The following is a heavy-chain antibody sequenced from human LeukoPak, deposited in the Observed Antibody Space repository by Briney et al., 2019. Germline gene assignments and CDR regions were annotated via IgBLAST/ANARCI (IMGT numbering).Heavy chain of an antibody. Sequence: GGSLSLSCAASGFTFSSYEMNWVRQAPGKGLEWVSYISSSGGTIYYADSVKGRYTISRDNAKNSLYLQMNSLRAEDTAVYYCARTLEHGNYWGQGILVTVSS. CDR2: ISSSGGTI. D-gene: IGHD1/OR15-1a*01. J-gene: IGHJ4*02. CDR3: ARTLEHGNY. V-gene: IGHV3-48*03. CDR1: GFTFSSYE.